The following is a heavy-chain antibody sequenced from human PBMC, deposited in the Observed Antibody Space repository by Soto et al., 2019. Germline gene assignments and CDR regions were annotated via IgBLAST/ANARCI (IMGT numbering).Heavy chain of an antibody. Sequence: QTGGSLRLSCAASGFTFSSYWMHWVRQAPGKGLVWVSRINSDGSSTSYADSVKGRFTISRDNAKNTLYLQMNSLRAEDTAVYYCARGYYDSSGYLFDYWGQGTLVTVSS. D-gene: IGHD3-22*01. CDR2: INSDGSST. V-gene: IGHV3-74*01. CDR3: ARGYYDSSGYLFDY. J-gene: IGHJ4*02. CDR1: GFTFSSYW.